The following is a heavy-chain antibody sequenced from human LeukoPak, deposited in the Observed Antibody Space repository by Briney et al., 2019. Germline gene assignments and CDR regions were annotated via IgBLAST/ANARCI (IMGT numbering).Heavy chain of an antibody. CDR1: GFTFSSYA. J-gene: IGHJ4*02. Sequence: PGGSLRLSCAASGFTFSSYAMSWVRQAPGKGLEWVSAISGSGGSTYYADSVKGRFTISRDNSKNTLYLQMNSPRAEDTAVYYCAKDCSSTSCYSDYWGQGTLVTVSS. D-gene: IGHD2-2*01. CDR3: AKDCSSTSCYSDY. CDR2: ISGSGGST. V-gene: IGHV3-23*01.